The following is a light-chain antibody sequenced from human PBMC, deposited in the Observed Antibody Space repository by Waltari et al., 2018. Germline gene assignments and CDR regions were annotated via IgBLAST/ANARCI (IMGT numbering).Light chain of an antibody. CDR2: EVS. Sequence: QSALTQPASVSGSPGQPIPISCTGTSSHVGGYNYASWYPQHPGKAPKLMIYEVSNRPSGVSNRFSGSKSGNTASLTFSGLQAEDEADYYCASYTSSDSWVFGGGTKLTVL. J-gene: IGLJ3*02. V-gene: IGLV2-14*01. CDR1: SSHVGGYNY. CDR3: ASYTSSDSWV.